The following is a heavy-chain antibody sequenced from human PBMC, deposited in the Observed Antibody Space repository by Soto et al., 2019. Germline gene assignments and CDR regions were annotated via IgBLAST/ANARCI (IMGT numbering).Heavy chain of an antibody. J-gene: IGHJ2*01. D-gene: IGHD3-22*01. Sequence: GGSLRLSCAASGFTFSSYAMSWVRQAPGKGLEWVSAISGSGGSTYYADSVKGRFTISRDNSKNTLYLQMNSLRAEDTAVYYCAKIKIVVVIPNWYFDLWGRGALVTVYS. CDR3: AKIKIVVVIPNWYFDL. CDR2: ISGSGGST. CDR1: GFTFSSYA. V-gene: IGHV3-23*01.